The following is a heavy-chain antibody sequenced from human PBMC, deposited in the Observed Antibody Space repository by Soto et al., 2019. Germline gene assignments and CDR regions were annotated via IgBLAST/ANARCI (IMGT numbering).Heavy chain of an antibody. CDR2: ICWDSGRI. D-gene: IGHD4-17*01. Sequence: GGSVRLYCAASRFTFDSYGMHWVRQSPGKVLEWVSGICWDSGRIKYADPVKGRFTISRDNAKNSLYLQMNSLRAEATALYYCAKERQTMLTSITNCGQGTLVTV. CDR1: RFTFDSYG. CDR3: AKERQTMLTSITN. V-gene: IGHV3-9*01. J-gene: IGHJ4*02.